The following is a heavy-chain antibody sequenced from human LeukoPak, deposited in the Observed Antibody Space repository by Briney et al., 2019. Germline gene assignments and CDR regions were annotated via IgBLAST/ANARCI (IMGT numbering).Heavy chain of an antibody. J-gene: IGHJ4*02. CDR1: GGSFSGYY. V-gene: IGHV4-4*07. CDR3: AREYSGYDLGDRYFDY. CDR2: IYTSGST. D-gene: IGHD5-12*01. Sequence: SETLSLTCAVYGGSFSGYYWSWIRQPAGKGLEWIGRIYTSGSTNYNPSLKSRVTMSVDTSKNQFSLKLSSVTAADTAVYYCAREYSGYDLGDRYFDYWGQGTLVTVSS.